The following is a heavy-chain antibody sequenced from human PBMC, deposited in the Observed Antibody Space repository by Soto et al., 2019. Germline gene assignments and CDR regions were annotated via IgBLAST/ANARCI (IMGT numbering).Heavy chain of an antibody. CDR2: IYYSGST. CDR3: ARQLYSSSPPHYFYMDV. Sequence: PSETLSLTCTVSGGSISSSSYYWGWIRQPPGKGLEWIGSIYYSGSTYYNPSLKSRVTISVDTSKNQFSLKLSSVTAADTAVYYCARQLYSSSPPHYFYMDVWGKGTTVTVSS. D-gene: IGHD6-6*01. V-gene: IGHV4-39*01. CDR1: GGSISSSSYY. J-gene: IGHJ6*03.